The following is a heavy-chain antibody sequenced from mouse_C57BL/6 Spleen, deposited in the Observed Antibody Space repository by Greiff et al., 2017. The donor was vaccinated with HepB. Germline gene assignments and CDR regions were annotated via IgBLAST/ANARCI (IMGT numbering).Heavy chain of an antibody. J-gene: IGHJ3*01. CDR3: TRYLYYGSFAY. CDR1: GYTFTDYE. CDR2: IDPETGGT. Sequence: VQLQQSGAELVRPGASVTLSCKASGYTFTDYEMHWVKQTPVHGLEWIGAIDPETGGTAYNQKFKGKAILTADKSSSPAYMELRSLTSEDSAVYYCTRYLYYGSFAYWGQGTLVTVSA. V-gene: IGHV1-15*01. D-gene: IGHD1-1*01.